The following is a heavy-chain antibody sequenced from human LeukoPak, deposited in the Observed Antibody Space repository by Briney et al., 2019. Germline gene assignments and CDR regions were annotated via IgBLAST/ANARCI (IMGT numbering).Heavy chain of an antibody. J-gene: IGHJ4*02. D-gene: IGHD6-19*01. CDR1: GGSIGSSYYY. CDR2: VYYTGST. CDR3: ARRLGIAVFDY. V-gene: IGHV4-39*01. Sequence: SETLSLTCTVSGGSIGSSYYYWRWIRQPPGKGLELIGTVYYTGSTYYNPSLRSRVTMSIDTSKNQFSLKMTSVTAADTAVYHCARRLGIAVFDYWGQGTLVTVSS.